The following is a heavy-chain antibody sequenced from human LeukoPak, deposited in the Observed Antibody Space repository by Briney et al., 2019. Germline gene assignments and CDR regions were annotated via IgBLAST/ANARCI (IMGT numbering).Heavy chain of an antibody. J-gene: IGHJ3*02. Sequence: SETLSLTCAVYGGSFSGYYWSWIRQPPGKGLEWIGEINHSGSTNYNPSLKSRVTISVDTSKNQFSLKLSSVTAADTAVYYCARRGRIVGATRAFDIWGQGTMVTVSS. CDR2: INHSGST. CDR1: GGSFSGYY. D-gene: IGHD1-26*01. CDR3: ARRGRIVGATRAFDI. V-gene: IGHV4-34*01.